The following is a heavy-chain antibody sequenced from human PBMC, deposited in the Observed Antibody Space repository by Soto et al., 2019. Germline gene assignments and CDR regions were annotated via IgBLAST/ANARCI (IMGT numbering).Heavy chain of an antibody. CDR1: GFTFSSYA. D-gene: IGHD5-18*01. V-gene: IGHV3-23*01. J-gene: IGHJ4*02. CDR2: ISDSGGST. Sequence: EVQLLESGGGLVQPGGSLRLSCAASGFTFSSYAMSWVRQASGKGLEWVSAISDSGGSTYYADSVKGRFTISRDNAKNTVLRQMFTLRAVSSDVYYCGYLATYRYGSLVYWGQGTLVTVSS. CDR3: GYLATYRYGSLVY.